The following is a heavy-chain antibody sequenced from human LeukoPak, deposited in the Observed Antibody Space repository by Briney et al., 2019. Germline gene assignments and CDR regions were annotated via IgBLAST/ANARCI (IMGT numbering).Heavy chain of an antibody. D-gene: IGHD3-22*01. V-gene: IGHV1-69*01. CDR2: IIPNLGTA. CDR1: VGTFSSYA. Sequence: PRVRLSCRASVGTFSSYAISWVRQAPAQGFEWMGGIIPNLGTANYAQKFKGRVTITADEYTSTAYMELSSLRSEDTAVYYCARDSSGYYYDRYSYYGMDVWGQGTTVTVSS. J-gene: IGHJ6*01. CDR3: ARDSSGYYYDRYSYYGMDV.